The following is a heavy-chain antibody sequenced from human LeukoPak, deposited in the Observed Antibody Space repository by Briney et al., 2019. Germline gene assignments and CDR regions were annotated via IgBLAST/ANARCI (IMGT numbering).Heavy chain of an antibody. V-gene: IGHV3-23*01. J-gene: IGHJ4*02. CDR2: ISGNGGDT. D-gene: IGHD2-2*01. CDR1: GFTFTNDF. Sequence: GGSLRLSCAASGFTFTNDFMTWVRQAPGKGLEWVSTISGNGGDTFYADSVKGRFTISRDNSKNTLYLQLNSLRAEDTAVYYCAKGHCSSTSCYGTGFDYWGQGTLVTVSS. CDR3: AKGHCSSTSCYGTGFDY.